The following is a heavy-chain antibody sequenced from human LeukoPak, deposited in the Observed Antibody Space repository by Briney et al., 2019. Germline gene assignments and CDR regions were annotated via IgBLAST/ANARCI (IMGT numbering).Heavy chain of an antibody. D-gene: IGHD6-19*01. Sequence: GGSLRLSCAAPGFTFDDYAMHWVRQAPXXXXXXXXXIXXNSGSIGYADSVKGRFTISRDNAKNSLYLQMNSLRAEDTALYYCAKDRPPLPYSSGWYYFDYWGQGTLVTVSS. CDR1: GFTFDDYA. CDR2: IXXNSGSI. V-gene: IGHV3-9*01. CDR3: AKDRPPLPYSSGWYYFDY. J-gene: IGHJ4*02.